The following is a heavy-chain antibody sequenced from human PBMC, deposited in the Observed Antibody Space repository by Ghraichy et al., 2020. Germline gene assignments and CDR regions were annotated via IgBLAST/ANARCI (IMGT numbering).Heavy chain of an antibody. CDR3: ARVSCTNGVCYYYMDV. Sequence: SETLSLTCTVSGGSISSYYWSWIRQPPGKGLEWIGYIYYSGSTNYNPSLKSRVTISVDTSKNQFSLKLSSVTAADTAVYYCARVSCTNGVCYYYMDVWGKGTTVTVSS. V-gene: IGHV4-59*01. CDR1: GGSISSYY. J-gene: IGHJ6*03. CDR2: IYYSGST. D-gene: IGHD2-8*01.